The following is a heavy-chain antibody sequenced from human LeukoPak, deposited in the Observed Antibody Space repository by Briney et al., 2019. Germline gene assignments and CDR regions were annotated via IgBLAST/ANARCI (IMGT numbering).Heavy chain of an antibody. CDR3: AIMHPYYDGSGYWVQ. Sequence: PGGSLRLSCAASGFTFSSYAMSWVRQAPGKGLKWVSGISTNGGSSSYADSVKGRFTISRDNPRNTLYMQMNSLRAEDTALYYCAIMHPYYDGSGYWVQWGQGTLVTVSS. CDR1: GFTFSSYA. V-gene: IGHV3-23*01. CDR2: ISTNGGSS. J-gene: IGHJ4*02. D-gene: IGHD3-22*01.